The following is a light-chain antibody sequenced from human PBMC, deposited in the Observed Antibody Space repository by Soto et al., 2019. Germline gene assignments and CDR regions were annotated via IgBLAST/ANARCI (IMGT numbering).Light chain of an antibody. V-gene: IGKV2-28*01. CDR3: MQALQTRYT. Sequence: DIVMTQSPLYLPVTPGEPASISCRSSQSLLHINGYNYLDWYLQKPGQSPQFLIYLGSNRASGVPDRFSGRGSGTDFTLKISRVEAEDVGVYYCMQALQTRYTFGQGTKLEIK. CDR2: LGS. CDR1: QSLLHINGYNY. J-gene: IGKJ2*01.